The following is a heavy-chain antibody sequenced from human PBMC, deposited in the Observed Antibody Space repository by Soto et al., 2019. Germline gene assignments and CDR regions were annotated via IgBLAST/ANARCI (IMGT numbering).Heavy chain of an antibody. V-gene: IGHV1-2*04. D-gene: IGHD2-15*01. CDR1: GYTFTGYY. J-gene: IGHJ5*02. CDR3: ARGAAVVVVAATGVGYNWFDP. CDR2: INPNSGGT. Sequence: QVQLVQSGAEVKKPGASVKVSCKASGYTFTGYYMHWVRQAPGQGLEWMGWINPNSGGTNYAQKFQGWVTMTRDTSMSTAYMELSRLRSDDTAVYYCARGAAVVVVAATGVGYNWFDPWGQGTLVTVSS.